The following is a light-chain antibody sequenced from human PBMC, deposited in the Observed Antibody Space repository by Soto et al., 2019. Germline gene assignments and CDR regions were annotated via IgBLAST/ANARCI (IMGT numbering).Light chain of an antibody. CDR2: GAS. CDR1: QSVSSN. J-gene: IGKJ4*01. V-gene: IGKV3-15*01. Sequence: EIVMTQSPATLSVSPGERATLSCMASQSVSSNLAWYQQKPGQAPRLLSYGASTRATGIPARFSGSSSGKEFTLPLSSLNSEDFAVYYCQPYNNLPLPFGGGTKVEIK. CDR3: QPYNNLPLP.